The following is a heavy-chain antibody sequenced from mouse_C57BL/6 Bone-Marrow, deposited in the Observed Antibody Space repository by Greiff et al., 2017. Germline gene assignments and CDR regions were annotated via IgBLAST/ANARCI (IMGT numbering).Heavy chain of an antibody. CDR3: ARYDGYYEGYFDY. CDR1: GYTFTSYG. J-gene: IGHJ2*01. D-gene: IGHD2-3*01. Sequence: VQLQQSGAELVRPGSSVKMSCKTSGYTFTSYGINWVKQRPGQGLEWIGYIYIGNGYTEYNAKFKGKATLTSDTSSSTAYMQLSSLTSEDSAIYFCARYDGYYEGYFDYWGQGTTLTVSS. CDR2: IYIGNGYT. V-gene: IGHV1-58*01.